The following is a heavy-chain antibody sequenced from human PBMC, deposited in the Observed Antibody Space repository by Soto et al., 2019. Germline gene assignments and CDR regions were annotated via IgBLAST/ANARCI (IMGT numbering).Heavy chain of an antibody. CDR2: IYYGGST. V-gene: IGHV4-59*08. D-gene: IGHD7-27*01. CDR3: AKNWNWGSLVH. Sequence: QVHLQESGPGLVKPSETLSLTCTVSGDSISTVYWSWIRQSPGKGLEWIVFIYYGGSTNYNLSLKSRVTICVDTPKNQFSLKLSSVTAADTAVYYCAKNWNWGSLVHWGQGTLVTVSS. CDR1: GDSISTVY. J-gene: IGHJ4*02.